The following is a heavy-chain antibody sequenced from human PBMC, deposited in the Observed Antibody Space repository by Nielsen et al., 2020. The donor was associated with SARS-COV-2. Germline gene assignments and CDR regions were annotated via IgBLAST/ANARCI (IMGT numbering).Heavy chain of an antibody. CDR1: GFSFSSYW. D-gene: IGHD1-26*01. J-gene: IGHJ4*02. CDR2: ISSSSSYT. CDR3: ARVGVGATTWSPRFDY. V-gene: IGHV3-21*05. Sequence: GGSLRLSCAASGFSFSSYWMHWVRQGPGKGLEWVSYISSSSSYTNYADSVKGRFTISRDNAKNSLYLQMNSLRDEDTAVYYCARVGVGATTWSPRFDYWGQGTLVTVSS.